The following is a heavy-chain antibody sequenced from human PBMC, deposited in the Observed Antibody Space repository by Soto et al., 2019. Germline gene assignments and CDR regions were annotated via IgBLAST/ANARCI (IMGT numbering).Heavy chain of an antibody. V-gene: IGHV5-51*01. CDR3: AKDPRGNGDVTHYYNGMDV. CDR2: IYPGDSDT. J-gene: IGHJ6*02. D-gene: IGHD4-17*01. Sequence: PGESLKISCKGSGYSLTSYWIGWVRQMPGKGLEWMGIIYPGDSDTRYSPSFQGQVTISADKSISTAYLQMNSLRAEDTAVYYCAKDPRGNGDVTHYYNGMDVWGQGTTVTVSS. CDR1: GYSLTSYW.